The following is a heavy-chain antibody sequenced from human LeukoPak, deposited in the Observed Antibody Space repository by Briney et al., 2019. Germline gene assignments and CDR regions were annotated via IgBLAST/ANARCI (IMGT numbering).Heavy chain of an antibody. CDR3: ARVSVGSGVLGY. Sequence: GGSLRLSCAASGFTFSSYSMNWVRQAPGKGLEWVSSISSSSSYIYYADSVKGRFTISRDNAKNSLYLQMNSLRAEDTAVYYCARVSVGSGVLGYWGQGTLVTVSS. D-gene: IGHD3-10*01. J-gene: IGHJ4*02. V-gene: IGHV3-21*01. CDR1: GFTFSSYS. CDR2: ISSSSSYI.